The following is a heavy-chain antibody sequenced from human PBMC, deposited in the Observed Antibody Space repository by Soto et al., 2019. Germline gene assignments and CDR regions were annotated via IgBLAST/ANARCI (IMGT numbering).Heavy chain of an antibody. CDR3: VNEFDSYSSCRCGMDV. Sequence: GGSLRLSCAASGFTFSTYGRSGVRQAPGKGLEWVSAISGSGGSTYDGDSVKGRFTISRDNSKNTLYLQINSLIGEATALYYCVNEFDSYSSCRCGMDVWGQWTRVTVSS. J-gene: IGHJ6*02. CDR1: GFTFSTYG. CDR2: ISGSGGST. V-gene: IGHV3-23*01. D-gene: IGHD6-13*01.